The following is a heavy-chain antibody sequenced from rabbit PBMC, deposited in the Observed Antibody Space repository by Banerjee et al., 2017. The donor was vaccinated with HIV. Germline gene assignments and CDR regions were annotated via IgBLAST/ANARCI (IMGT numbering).Heavy chain of an antibody. J-gene: IGHJ6*01. CDR3: VRLYPGWAGHWKL. V-gene: IGHV1S47*01. D-gene: IGHD7-1*01. Sequence: QEQLVESGGGLVQPGGSLKLSCKASGIDFGSNAIGWVRQAPGKGLEWIAYIYPDFRVSYYADAVQGRFTISSDNAQNTVFLQMTSLTASDTATYFCVRLYPGWAGHWKLWGPGTLVTVS. CDR2: IYPDFRVS. CDR1: GIDFGSNA.